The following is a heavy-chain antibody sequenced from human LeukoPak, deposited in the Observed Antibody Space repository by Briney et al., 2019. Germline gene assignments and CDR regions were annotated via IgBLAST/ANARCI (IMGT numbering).Heavy chain of an antibody. D-gene: IGHD3-22*01. CDR1: GFTFSSYA. V-gene: IGHV3-30*02. Sequence: GGSLRLSCAASGFTFSSYAMHWVRQAPGKGLEWVAFIRYDGSNKYYADSVKGRFTISRDNAKNSLYLQMNSLRAEDTAVYYCARVRSYYDSSGYPTSFFDYWGQGTLVTVSS. CDR2: IRYDGSNK. J-gene: IGHJ4*02. CDR3: ARVRSYYDSSGYPTSFFDY.